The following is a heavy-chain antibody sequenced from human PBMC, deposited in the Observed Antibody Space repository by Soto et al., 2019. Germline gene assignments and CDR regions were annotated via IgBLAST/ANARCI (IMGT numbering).Heavy chain of an antibody. Sequence: QVQLQESGPGLVKPSQTLSLTCTVSGGCISSGDYYWSWIRQPPGKGLEWIGYIYYSGSTYYNPSLKSRVTISLDTSKNQFSLKLSSVTAADTAVYYCARWLTGYYTFDYWGQGTLVTVSS. CDR2: IYYSGST. J-gene: IGHJ4*02. CDR1: GGCISSGDYY. CDR3: ARWLTGYYTFDY. D-gene: IGHD3-9*01. V-gene: IGHV4-30-4*01.